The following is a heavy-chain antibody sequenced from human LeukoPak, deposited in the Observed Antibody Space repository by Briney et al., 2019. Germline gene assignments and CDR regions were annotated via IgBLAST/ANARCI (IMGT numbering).Heavy chain of an antibody. J-gene: IGHJ5*02. CDR1: GYTFTTYG. CDR2: ISAYNGNT. Sequence: ASVKVSCKTSGYTFTTYGISWVRQAPGQGPEWMGWISAYNGNTKYSEKLQGRLTMSTDTSTSTAYMELRSLRSDDTAVYYCARYRHDYGDDPWGQGTLVTVSS. V-gene: IGHV1-18*01. CDR3: ARYRHDYGDDP. D-gene: IGHD4-17*01.